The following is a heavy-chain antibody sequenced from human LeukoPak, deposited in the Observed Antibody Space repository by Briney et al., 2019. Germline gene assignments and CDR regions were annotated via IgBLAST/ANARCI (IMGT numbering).Heavy chain of an antibody. CDR3: ARDSMVREKLLDY. J-gene: IGHJ4*02. V-gene: IGHV3-11*05. CDR1: GFTFSDYY. CDR2: ISSTSSYT. D-gene: IGHD3-10*01. Sequence: GGSLRLSCAASGFTFSDYYMSWIRQAPGKGWEWGSYISSTSSYTNYADSVKGRFTISRDNAKNSLYLQMNSLRADDTAVYYCARDSMVREKLLDYWGQGALVTVSS.